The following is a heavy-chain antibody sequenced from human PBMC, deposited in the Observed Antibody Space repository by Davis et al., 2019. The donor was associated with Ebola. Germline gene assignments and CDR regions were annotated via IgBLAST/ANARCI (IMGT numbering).Heavy chain of an antibody. Sequence: MPSETLSLTCAASGGIVSSGGYYWICIRPPPGKVLVSIGYYYYTGPTYYNPSLKSRVTITVDTSKNQFSLKLSSVTAAYTAVYYCARGDSYYDPSGYYAGPEAPDHWGQGTLVTVSS. J-gene: IGHJ4*02. CDR1: GGIVSSGGYY. CDR2: YYYTGPT. D-gene: IGHD3-22*01. CDR3: ARGDSYYDPSGYYAGPEAPDH. V-gene: IGHV4-30-4*07.